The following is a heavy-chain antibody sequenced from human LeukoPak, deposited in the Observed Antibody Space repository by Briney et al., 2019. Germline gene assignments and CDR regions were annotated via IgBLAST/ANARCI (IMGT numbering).Heavy chain of an antibody. D-gene: IGHD3-22*01. V-gene: IGHV3-7*01. Sequence: GGSLRLSCSASGLTFSSYSMNWVRQAPGKGLEWVGNVNQDGTEKYYMDSVKGRFTISRDNAKNSLYLQMNSLRAEDTAVYYCARDLHYYDSSGYYYFDYWGQGTLVTVSS. CDR1: GLTFSSYS. J-gene: IGHJ4*02. CDR2: VNQDGTEK. CDR3: ARDLHYYDSSGYYYFDY.